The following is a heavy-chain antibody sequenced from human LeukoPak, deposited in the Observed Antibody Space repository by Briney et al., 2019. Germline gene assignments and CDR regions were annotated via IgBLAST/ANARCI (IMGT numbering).Heavy chain of an antibody. CDR2: ISSSGSTI. J-gene: IGHJ6*02. CDR1: GFTFSSYE. V-gene: IGHV3-48*03. CDR3: ARAPSDYYYGMDV. Sequence: GGSLRLSCAASGFTFSSYEMNWVRQAPGKGLEWVSYISSSGSTIYYADSVKGRFTISRDNAKNSLYLQMNSLRAEDTAVYYCARAPSDYYYGMDVWGQGTTVTVSS.